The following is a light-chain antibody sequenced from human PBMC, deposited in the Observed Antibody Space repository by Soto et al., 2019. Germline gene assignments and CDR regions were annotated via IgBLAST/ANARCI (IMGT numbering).Light chain of an antibody. V-gene: IGKV3-15*01. Sequence: EIVMTQSPATLSVSPGERATLSCRASQSVSSNLDWYQQKPGQAPRLLIYGASTRATGIPARFSGSWSGTEFTLTISSLQSGDFAVYYCEQYNSWPVTFGQGTKLEIK. CDR3: EQYNSWPVT. CDR2: GAS. J-gene: IGKJ2*01. CDR1: QSVSSN.